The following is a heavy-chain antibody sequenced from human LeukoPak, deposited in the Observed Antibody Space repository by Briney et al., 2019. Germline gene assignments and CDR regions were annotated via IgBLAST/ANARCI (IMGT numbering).Heavy chain of an antibody. CDR3: AREFKDEAHGKGGSCGFDC. Sequence: SETLSLTCAVCGGSFSDYYWSWLRQPPGEGMEGVGEINQSGITNYHPSLKRRVTISVDTSKNQLSLKLSSVTAADTAVYYCAREFKDEAHGKGGSCGFDCWGQGTLVTVSS. D-gene: IGHD2-15*01. CDR2: INQSGIT. V-gene: IGHV4-34*01. CDR1: GGSFSDYY. J-gene: IGHJ4*02.